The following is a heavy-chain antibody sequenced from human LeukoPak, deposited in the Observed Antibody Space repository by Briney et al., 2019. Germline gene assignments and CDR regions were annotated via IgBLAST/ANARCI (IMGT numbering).Heavy chain of an antibody. Sequence: GGSLRLSCAASGFTVSSNYMSWVRQAPGKGLEWVSIIYSGGSTYYADSVKGRFTISRDNSKNTLYLQMNSLRAEDTAVYYCARETNCSNGVCYTWGQGTLVTVSS. V-gene: IGHV3-66*01. J-gene: IGHJ5*02. CDR1: GFTVSSNY. CDR3: ARETNCSNGVCYT. CDR2: IYSGGST. D-gene: IGHD2-8*01.